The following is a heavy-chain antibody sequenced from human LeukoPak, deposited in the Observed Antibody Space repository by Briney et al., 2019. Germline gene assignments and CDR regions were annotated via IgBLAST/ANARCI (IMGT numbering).Heavy chain of an antibody. V-gene: IGHV3-48*01. CDR1: GFIFSSYS. Sequence: PGGSLRLSCAASGFIFSSYSINWVRQAPGKGLEWVSGITYNSGSIDYTDSVKGRFTISRDNSKNTLYLQMNSLRAEDTAVYYCARDGSGYSYGYFDYWGQGTLVTVSS. D-gene: IGHD5-18*01. CDR3: ARDGSGYSYGYFDY. J-gene: IGHJ4*02. CDR2: ITYNSGSI.